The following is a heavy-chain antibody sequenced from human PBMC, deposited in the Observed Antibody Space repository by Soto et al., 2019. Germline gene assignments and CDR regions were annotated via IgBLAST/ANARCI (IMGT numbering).Heavy chain of an antibody. CDR2: ISAYNGNT. Sequence: QVQLVQSGAEVKKPGASVKVSCKASGYTFTSYGISWVRQAPGQGLEWMGWISAYNGNTNYAQKVQGTVTMTTGTCTRTAYMELRSLTSDATAVYYCSGYMATINSFWFDPWGQGTLVTVST. J-gene: IGHJ5*02. V-gene: IGHV1-18*01. D-gene: IGHD5-12*01. CDR1: GYTFTSYG. CDR3: SGYMATINSFWFDP.